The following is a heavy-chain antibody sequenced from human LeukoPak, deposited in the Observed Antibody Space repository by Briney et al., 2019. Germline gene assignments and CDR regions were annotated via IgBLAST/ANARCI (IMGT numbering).Heavy chain of an antibody. V-gene: IGHV4-30-2*01. J-gene: IGHJ3*02. Sequence: SETLSLTCAVSGGSISSGGYSWSWLRQPPGKGLEWIGYIYHSGSTYYNPSLKSRVTISVDRSKNQFSLKLSSVTAADTAVYYCARAGDYYDSSGHDAFDIWGQGTMVTVSS. CDR1: GGSISSGGYS. CDR2: IYHSGST. D-gene: IGHD3-22*01. CDR3: ARAGDYYDSSGHDAFDI.